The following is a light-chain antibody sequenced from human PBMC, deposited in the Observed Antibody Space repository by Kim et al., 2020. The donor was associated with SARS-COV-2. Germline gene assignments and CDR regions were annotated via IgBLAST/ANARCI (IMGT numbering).Light chain of an antibody. CDR1: SSNIGSNA. J-gene: IGLJ2*01. CDR2: SNN. CDR3: ATWDDSLDGVI. V-gene: IGLV1-44*01. Sequence: GQGVTISCSGSSSNIGSNAVNWYLQLPGTAPKLLIYSNNQRPSGVPDRFSGSKSGTSASLAISGLQSEDEAYYYCATWDDSLDGVIFGGGTQLTVL.